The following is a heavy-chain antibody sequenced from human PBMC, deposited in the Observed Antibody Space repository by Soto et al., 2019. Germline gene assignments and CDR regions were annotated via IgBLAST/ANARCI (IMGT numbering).Heavy chain of an antibody. CDR1: GYTLTELF. D-gene: IGHD3-10*01. CDR3: ATVNMLRGAPDY. V-gene: IGHV1-24*01. Sequence: VASVKVSCKVSGYTLTELFMHWGRQAPGKGLEWMGGFDPEDAETIYAQKFQGRVTMTEDTSTDTAYMEVSSLRSEDTALYYCATVNMLRGAPDYWGQGTLVTVSS. J-gene: IGHJ4*02. CDR2: FDPEDAET.